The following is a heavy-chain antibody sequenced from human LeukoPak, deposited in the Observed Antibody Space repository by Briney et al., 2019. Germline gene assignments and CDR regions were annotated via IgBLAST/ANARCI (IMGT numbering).Heavy chain of an antibody. CDR2: IYYSGST. CDR1: GGSISSHY. D-gene: IGHD2-2*01. Sequence: SETLSLTCTVSGGSISSHYWSWIRQPPGKGLEWIGYIYYSGSTNYNPSLKSRVTISVDTSKNQLSLKLRSVTAADTAVYYCARAVPSAVYWFDPWGQGTLVTVSS. V-gene: IGHV4-59*08. J-gene: IGHJ5*02. CDR3: ARAVPSAVYWFDP.